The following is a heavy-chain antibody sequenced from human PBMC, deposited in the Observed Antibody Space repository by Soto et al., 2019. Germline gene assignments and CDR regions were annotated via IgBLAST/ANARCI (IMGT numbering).Heavy chain of an antibody. V-gene: IGHV3-9*01. CDR2: ISWNSGSI. J-gene: IGHJ3*02. CDR1: GFTFDDYA. CDR3: AKIAAAAFHDAFDI. Sequence: PGGSLRLSCAASGFTFDDYAMHWVRQAPGKGLEWVSGISWNSGSIGYADSVKGRFTISRDNAKNSLYLQMNSLRAEDTALYYCAKIAAAAFHDAFDIWGQGTMVTVSS. D-gene: IGHD6-13*01.